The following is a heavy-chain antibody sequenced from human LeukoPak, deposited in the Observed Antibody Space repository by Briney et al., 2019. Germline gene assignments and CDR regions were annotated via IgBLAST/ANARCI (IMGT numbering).Heavy chain of an antibody. J-gene: IGHJ4*02. Sequence: GASVKVSCKASGYTFTGYYMHWVRQAPGQGLEWMGWINPNSGGTNYAQKCQGWVTMTRDTSISTAYMELSRLRSDDTAVYYCARDFRYCTNGVCSIMSYWGQGTLVTVSS. CDR3: ARDFRYCTNGVCSIMSY. CDR1: GYTFTGYY. D-gene: IGHD2-8*01. CDR2: INPNSGGT. V-gene: IGHV1-2*04.